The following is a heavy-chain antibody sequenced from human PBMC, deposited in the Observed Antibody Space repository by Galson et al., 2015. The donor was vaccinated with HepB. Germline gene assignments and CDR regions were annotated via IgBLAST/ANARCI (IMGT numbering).Heavy chain of an antibody. Sequence: LRLSCAASGFTVSSNYMSWVRQAPGKGLEWVSVIYSGGSTYYADSVKGRFTISRDNSKNTLYLQMNSLKAEDTAVYYCAILGIAPYYFDYWGQGTLVTVSS. D-gene: IGHD6-13*01. CDR3: AILGIAPYYFDY. J-gene: IGHJ4*02. V-gene: IGHV3-53*01. CDR2: IYSGGST. CDR1: GFTVSSNY.